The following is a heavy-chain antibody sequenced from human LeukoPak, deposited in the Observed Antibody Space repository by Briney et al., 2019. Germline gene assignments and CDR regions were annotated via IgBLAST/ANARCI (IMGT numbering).Heavy chain of an antibody. V-gene: IGHV1-69*04. J-gene: IGHJ5*02. D-gene: IGHD2-2*01. CDR2: IIPILGIA. Sequence: ASVKVSCKASGGTFSSYAISWVRQAPGQGLEWMGRIIPILGIANYAQKFQGRVTITADKSTSTAYMELSSLRSEDTAVYYCARTGRTISPCDPWGQGTLVAVSS. CDR1: GGTFSSYA. CDR3: ARTGRTISPCDP.